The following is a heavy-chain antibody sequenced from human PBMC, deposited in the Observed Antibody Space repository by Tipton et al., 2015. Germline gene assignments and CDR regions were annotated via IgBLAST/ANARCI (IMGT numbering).Heavy chain of an antibody. CDR1: GDSFRGYY. CDR2: INHYGST. V-gene: IGHV4-34*01. Sequence: LRLSCAVYGDSFRGYYWTWIRQPPGKGLEWIGEINHYGSTNYNPSLKSRVTISLDMSKNQFSLKVNSVTAAETAVYYCARRRGYCGGGSCYSLNYVDYWGQGTLVTVSS. D-gene: IGHD2-15*01. J-gene: IGHJ4*02. CDR3: ARRRGYCGGGSCYSLNYVDY.